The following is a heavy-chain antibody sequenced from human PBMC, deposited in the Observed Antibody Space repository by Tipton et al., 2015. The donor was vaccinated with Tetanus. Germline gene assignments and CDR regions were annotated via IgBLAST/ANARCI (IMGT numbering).Heavy chain of an antibody. CDR2: INHSGST. CDR3: ARGGLRAMIVRAFDI. V-gene: IGHV4-39*07. Sequence: TLSLTCTVSGGSISSGGYYWSWIRQPPGKGLEWIGEINHSGSTNYNPSLKSRVTISVDTSKNQFSLKLSSVTAADTAVYYCARGGLRAMIVRAFDIWGQGTMVTVSS. CDR1: GGSISSGGYY. J-gene: IGHJ3*02. D-gene: IGHD3-22*01.